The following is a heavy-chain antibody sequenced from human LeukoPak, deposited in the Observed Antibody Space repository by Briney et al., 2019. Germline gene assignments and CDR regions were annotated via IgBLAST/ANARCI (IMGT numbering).Heavy chain of an antibody. CDR2: IKQDGSEK. V-gene: IGHV3-7*01. J-gene: IGHJ4*02. D-gene: IGHD3-22*01. CDR3: ARDFRHYDSSGYGEVFDY. CDR1: GFTFSNYW. Sequence: GGSLRLSCAASGFTFSNYWMSWVRQAPGKGLEWVANIKQDGSEKYYVDSVKGRFTISRDNAKNSLYLQMNSLGAEDTAVYYCARDFRHYDSSGYGEVFDYWGQGTLVTVSS.